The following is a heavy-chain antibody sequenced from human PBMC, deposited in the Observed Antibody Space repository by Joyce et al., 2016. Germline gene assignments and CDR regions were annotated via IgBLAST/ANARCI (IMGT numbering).Heavy chain of an antibody. CDR2: SYYTGST. V-gene: IGHV4-39*01. D-gene: IGHD6-19*01. Sequence: QVQLRESGPGLVKPSETLSLTCTVSGAPISSTTYYWGWIRQPPGKGLEGVGSSYYTGSTYANPSLKSRVTISVDSSKNQLSLKVTSVTAADTAVYYCTRLGRNGQWLSFDYWGQGALVTVSS. CDR3: TRLGRNGQWLSFDY. CDR1: GAPISSTTYY. J-gene: IGHJ4*02.